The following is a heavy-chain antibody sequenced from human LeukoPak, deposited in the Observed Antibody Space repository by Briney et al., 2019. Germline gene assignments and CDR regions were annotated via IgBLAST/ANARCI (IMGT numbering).Heavy chain of an antibody. J-gene: IGHJ4*02. CDR2: IYYSGST. CDR1: GGSISSYS. D-gene: IGHD3-22*01. V-gene: IGHV4-59*01. CDR3: ATYSSGYYYVAY. Sequence: SETPSLTCTVSGGSISSYSWSWIRQPPGKGLEWIGYIYYSGSTNYNPSLKSRVTISVDTSKNQFSLKLSSVTAADTAVYYCATYSSGYYYVAYWGQGTLVTVSS.